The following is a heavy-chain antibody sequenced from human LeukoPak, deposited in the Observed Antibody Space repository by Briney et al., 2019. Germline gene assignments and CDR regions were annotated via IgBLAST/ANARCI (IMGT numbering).Heavy chain of an antibody. J-gene: IGHJ5*02. CDR2: IYYSGST. Sequence: PSETLSLTCTVSGGSISSGDYYWSWIRQPPVKGLEWIGYIYYSGSTYDNPPLKRPVTISVDTSKNQFSLKLSSVTAADTAVYYCAREGVVVPAAMNGFDPWGQGTLVTVSS. CDR3: AREGVVVPAAMNGFDP. V-gene: IGHV4-30-4*08. D-gene: IGHD2-2*01. CDR1: GGSISSGDYY.